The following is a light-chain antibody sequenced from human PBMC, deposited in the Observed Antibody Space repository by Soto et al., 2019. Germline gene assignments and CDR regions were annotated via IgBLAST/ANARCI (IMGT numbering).Light chain of an antibody. Sequence: DIQMTQSPSSLSASVGDRVTITCQASQDIRNYLNWYQQKPGKAPKLLIYEASNLEIGVPSRFSGSVSGRTFTFSISSLQPEDIATYYCQQCDDFITFGGGTRIEIK. CDR1: QDIRNY. V-gene: IGKV1-33*01. CDR2: EAS. J-gene: IGKJ4*01. CDR3: QQCDDFIT.